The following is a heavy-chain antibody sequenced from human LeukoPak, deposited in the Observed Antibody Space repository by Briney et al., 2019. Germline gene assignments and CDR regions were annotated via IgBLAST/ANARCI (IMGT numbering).Heavy chain of an antibody. CDR2: IYYSGST. CDR1: GGSISSSSYY. J-gene: IGHJ4*02. V-gene: IGHV4-39*07. Sequence: SETLSLTCTVSGGSISSSSYYWGWIRQPPGKGLEWIGSIYYSGSTYYNPSLKSRVTISLDTSKNQFSLKLTSVTAADTAVYYCARAGVRYYYEGGLDYWGQGTLVTVSS. D-gene: IGHD3-10*01. CDR3: ARAGVRYYYEGGLDY.